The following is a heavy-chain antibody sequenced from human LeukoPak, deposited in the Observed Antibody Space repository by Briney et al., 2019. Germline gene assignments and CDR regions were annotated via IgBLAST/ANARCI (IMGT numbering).Heavy chain of an antibody. CDR1: GFTFSSYG. CDR2: IRYDGSNK. CDR3: AKDLIIRIDY. D-gene: IGHD3-10*01. Sequence: GSLRLSCAASGFTFSSYGMHWVRQAPGKGLERVAFIRYDGSNKYYADSVKGRFTISRDNSKDTLYLQMNSLRAEDTAVYYCAKDLIIRIDYWGQGTLVTVSS. V-gene: IGHV3-30*02. J-gene: IGHJ4*02.